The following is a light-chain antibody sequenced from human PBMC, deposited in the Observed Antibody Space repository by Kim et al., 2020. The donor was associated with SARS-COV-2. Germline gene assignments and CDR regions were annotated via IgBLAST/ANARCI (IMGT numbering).Light chain of an antibody. CDR2: ADT. CDR1: SSNIGAGYD. Sequence: QRVTISCTGSSSNIGAGYDVHWYQQLPGRAPKLLIFADTRRPSGVPDRLSGSKSGTSASLAITGLQAEDEADYYYQSYDSRLSGWVFGGGTQLTVL. V-gene: IGLV1-40*01. J-gene: IGLJ3*02. CDR3: QSYDSRLSGWV.